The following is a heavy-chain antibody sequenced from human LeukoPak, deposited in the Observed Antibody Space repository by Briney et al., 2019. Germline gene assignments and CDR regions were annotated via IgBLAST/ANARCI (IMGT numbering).Heavy chain of an antibody. Sequence: GRSLRLSCAASGFTFSNYAIHWVRQAPGKGLEWVAVISNDGSNKYYADSVKGRFTISRDNSKNTLYLQMNSLRAEDTAVYYCASLRFGESNNDYWGQGTLVTVSS. D-gene: IGHD3-10*01. CDR3: ASLRFGESNNDY. V-gene: IGHV3-30*04. CDR2: ISNDGSNK. CDR1: GFTFSNYA. J-gene: IGHJ4*02.